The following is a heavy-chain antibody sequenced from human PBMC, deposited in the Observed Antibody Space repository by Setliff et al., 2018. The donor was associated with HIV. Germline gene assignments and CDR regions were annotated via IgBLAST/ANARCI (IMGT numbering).Heavy chain of an antibody. J-gene: IGHJ6*02. D-gene: IGHD3-10*01. CDR3: AHIGALISHDYGSGSYRGYGTQYYYYGMDV. Sequence: SVKVSCKTSGDTLSIHPISWVRQAPGRGLDWMGGIIPAFGTANYAQKFQDRVTITTDESTTTVFMELTGLRSEDTAVYYCAHIGALISHDYGSGSYRGYGTQYYYYGMDVWGQGTTVTVSS. CDR2: IIPAFGTA. V-gene: IGHV1-69*05. CDR1: GDTLSIHP.